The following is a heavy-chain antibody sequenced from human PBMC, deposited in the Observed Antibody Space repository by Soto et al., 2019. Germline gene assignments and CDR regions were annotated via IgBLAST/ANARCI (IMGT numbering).Heavy chain of an antibody. V-gene: IGHV4-31*03. CDR1: GGSISSGGYY. J-gene: IGHJ4*02. Sequence: PSETLSLTCTVSGGSISSGGYYWSWIRQHPGKGLEWIGYIYYSGSTYYNPSLKSRVTISVDTSKNQFSLKLSSVTAADTAVYYCARETWAARMPYYFDYWGQGTLVTVSS. D-gene: IGHD1-26*01. CDR3: ARETWAARMPYYFDY. CDR2: IYYSGST.